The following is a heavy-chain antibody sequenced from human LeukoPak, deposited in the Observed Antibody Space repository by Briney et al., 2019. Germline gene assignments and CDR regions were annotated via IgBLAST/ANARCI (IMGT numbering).Heavy chain of an antibody. J-gene: IGHJ6*03. V-gene: IGHV3-23*01. CDR1: GFTFSSYG. CDR3: AKDAPLLWFGDLPPYTDV. Sequence: GGSLRLSCAASGFTFSSYGMSWVRQAPGKGLEWVSAISGSGGSTYYADSVKGRFTISRDNSKNTLYLQMNSLRAEDTAVYYCAKDAPLLWFGDLPPYTDVWGKGTTVTVSS. CDR2: ISGSGGST. D-gene: IGHD3-10*01.